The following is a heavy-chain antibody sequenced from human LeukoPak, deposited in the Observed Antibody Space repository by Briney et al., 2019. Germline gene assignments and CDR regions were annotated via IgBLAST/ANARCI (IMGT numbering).Heavy chain of an antibody. CDR2: IYYSGST. D-gene: IGHD5-24*01. Sequence: SETLSLTCTVSGGSISSSSYYWGWIRQPPGKGLEWIGSIYYSGSTYYNPSLKSRVTISVDTSKNHLSLKLSSVTAADTAVYYCARVRDGYNRNWAYWGQGTLVTVSS. J-gene: IGHJ4*02. CDR1: GGSISSSSYY. V-gene: IGHV4-39*02. CDR3: ARVRDGYNRNWAY.